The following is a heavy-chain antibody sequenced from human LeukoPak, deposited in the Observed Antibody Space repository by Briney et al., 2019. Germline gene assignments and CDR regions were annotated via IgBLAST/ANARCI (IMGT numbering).Heavy chain of an antibody. J-gene: IGHJ4*02. V-gene: IGHV1-24*01. D-gene: IGHD4-11*01. CDR2: FDPEDGET. CDR3: ATNDLLAVTGGEFDY. CDR1: GYTLTELS. Sequence: ASVTVSCKVSGYTLTELSMHWVRQAPGKGLEWMGGFDPEDGETIYAQKFQGRVTMTEDTSTDTAYMELSSLRSEDTAVYYCATNDLLAVTGGEFDYWGQGTLLTVSS.